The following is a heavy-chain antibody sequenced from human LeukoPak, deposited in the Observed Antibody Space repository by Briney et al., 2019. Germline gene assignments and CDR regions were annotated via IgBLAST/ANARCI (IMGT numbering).Heavy chain of an antibody. J-gene: IGHJ4*02. D-gene: IGHD4-17*01. CDR2: INHSGSA. CDR1: GGSISSSTYY. Sequence: SETLSLTCTVSGGSISSSTYYWSWIRQPPGKGLEWIGEINHSGSANYNPSLKSRVTISVDTSKNQFSLKLSSVTAADTAVYYCARGFGTTVTLRSYYFDYWGQGTLVTVSS. CDR3: ARGFGTTVTLRSYYFDY. V-gene: IGHV4-39*07.